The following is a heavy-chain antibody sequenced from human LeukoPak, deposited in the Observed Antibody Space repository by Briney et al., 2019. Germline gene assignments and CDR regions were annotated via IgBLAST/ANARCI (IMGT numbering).Heavy chain of an antibody. J-gene: IGHJ4*02. CDR2: INPNHGDT. CDR1: GYTFTGYY. Sequence: ASVKVSCKASGYTFTGYYMHWVRQAPGQGLEWMGWINPNHGDTNYAQKFQDRVSMTRDTSISTAYMELRSLRSDDTAVYYCARERIAAAGTRGDYWGQGTLVTVSS. D-gene: IGHD6-13*01. V-gene: IGHV1-2*02. CDR3: ARERIAAAGTRGDY.